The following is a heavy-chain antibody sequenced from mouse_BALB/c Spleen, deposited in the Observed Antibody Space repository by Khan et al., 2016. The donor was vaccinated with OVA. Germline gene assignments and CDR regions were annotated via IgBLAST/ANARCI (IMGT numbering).Heavy chain of an antibody. V-gene: IGHV5-6*01. D-gene: IGHD4-1*01. CDR3: ASYLTGSFAY. J-gene: IGHJ3*01. CDR1: GFTFSSYG. Sequence: EVHLVESGGDLVKPGGSIKLSCAASGFTFSSYGMSWVRQTPDKRLEWVATISSDCSYTYYPDRVKGRCSITRDSVKNTLYLHMSSLKSEDTAMCYCASYLTGSFAYGGQGTLVTVAA. CDR2: ISSDCSYT.